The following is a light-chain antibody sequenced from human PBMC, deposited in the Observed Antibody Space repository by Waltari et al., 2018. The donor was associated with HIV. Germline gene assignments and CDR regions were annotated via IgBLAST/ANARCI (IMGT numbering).Light chain of an antibody. J-gene: IGKJ4*01. CDR3: QQYGSSPLT. CDR2: GAS. Sequence: EIVMTQSPATLSVSPGERATLSCRASQSVSSNLAWYQQKPGQAPRLLMYGASSRATGIPDRFSGSGSGTDFTLTISRLEPEDFAVYYCQQYGSSPLTFGGGTKVEIK. CDR1: QSVSSN. V-gene: IGKV3-20*01.